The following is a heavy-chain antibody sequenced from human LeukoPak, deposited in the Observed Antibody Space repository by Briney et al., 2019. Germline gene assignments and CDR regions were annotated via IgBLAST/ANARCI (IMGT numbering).Heavy chain of an antibody. CDR2: IRTSGYGGTT. Sequence: GGSLRLSCTASGFSSSAHAMSWFRQAPGKGREWVGFIRTSGYGGTTEYAASVKGRFTISRDDSYSIAYLHMDSLKTEDTAVYYCSRNSGTLPGYAFDIWGQGTMVTVSS. CDR1: GFSSSAHA. J-gene: IGHJ3*02. V-gene: IGHV3-49*03. CDR3: SRNSGTLPGYAFDI. D-gene: IGHD5-12*01.